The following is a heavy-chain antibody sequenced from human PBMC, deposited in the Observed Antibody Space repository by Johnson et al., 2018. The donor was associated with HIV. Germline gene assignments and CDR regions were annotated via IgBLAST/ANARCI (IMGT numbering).Heavy chain of an antibody. D-gene: IGHD1-26*01. CDR2: ISYDGRNK. CDR1: GFTFNSYA. V-gene: IGHV3-30-3*01. Sequence: QVQLVESGGGLIQPGRSLRLFCAASGFTFNSYAMHWVRQAPGKGLEWVAVISYDGRNKYYADSVKGRFTISRDNSKNTLYLQMNSLRAEDTAVYYCARDKVDDAFDIWGQGTMVTVSS. CDR3: ARDKVDDAFDI. J-gene: IGHJ3*02.